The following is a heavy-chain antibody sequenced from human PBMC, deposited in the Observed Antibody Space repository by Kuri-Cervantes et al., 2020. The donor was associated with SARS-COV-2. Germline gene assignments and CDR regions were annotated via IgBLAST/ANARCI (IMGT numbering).Heavy chain of an antibody. CDR1: GFTFSSYG. CDR2: IRYDGSNK. J-gene: IGHJ4*02. Sequence: GGSLRLSCAVSGFTFSSYGMHWVRQAPGKGLEWVAFIRYDGSNKYYADSVKGRFTISRDNSKNTLYLQMNSLRAEDTAVYYCAKDVAVGAHGVFDYWGQGTLVTVSS. D-gene: IGHD1-26*01. CDR3: AKDVAVGAHGVFDY. V-gene: IGHV3-30*02.